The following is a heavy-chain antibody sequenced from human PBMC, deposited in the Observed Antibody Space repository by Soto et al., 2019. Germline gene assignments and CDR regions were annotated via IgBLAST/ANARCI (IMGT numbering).Heavy chain of an antibody. CDR3: TTGYSSFPYDAFDI. CDR2: IKSKTDGGTT. V-gene: IGHV3-15*01. Sequence: GGSLRLSCAASGFTFSNAWMSWVRQAPGKGLEWVGRIKSKTDGGTTDYAAPVKGRFTISRDDSKNTLYLQMNSLKTEDTAVYYCTTGYSSFPYDAFDIWGQGTMVTVSS. J-gene: IGHJ3*02. D-gene: IGHD6-6*01. CDR1: GFTFSNAW.